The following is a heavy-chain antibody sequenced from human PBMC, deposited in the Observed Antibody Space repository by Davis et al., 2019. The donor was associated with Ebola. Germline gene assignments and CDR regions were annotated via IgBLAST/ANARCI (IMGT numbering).Heavy chain of an antibody. CDR1: GGTFSSYA. CDR3: ARPDTGRMGLGLDY. D-gene: IGHD3-16*01. J-gene: IGHJ4*02. V-gene: IGHV1-69*04. Sequence: SVKVSCKASGGTFSSYAISWVRQAPGQGLEWMGRIIPILGIANYAQKFQGRVTITADKSTSTAYMELSSLRSEDTAVYYCARPDTGRMGLGLDYWGQGTLVTVSS. CDR2: IIPILGIA.